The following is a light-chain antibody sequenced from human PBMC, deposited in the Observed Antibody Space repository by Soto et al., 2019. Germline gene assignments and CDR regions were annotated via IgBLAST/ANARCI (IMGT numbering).Light chain of an antibody. CDR2: GAS. CDR1: QSISSY. Sequence: DIQMAQSPSSLSASVGDRVTITCRASQSISSYLNWYRQKPGKVPELLIYGASTLQSGVPSRFSGSGSGTDFTLTVSSLQPEDVATYYCQKYNSAPLTFGGGTKVDI. J-gene: IGKJ4*01. V-gene: IGKV1-27*01. CDR3: QKYNSAPLT.